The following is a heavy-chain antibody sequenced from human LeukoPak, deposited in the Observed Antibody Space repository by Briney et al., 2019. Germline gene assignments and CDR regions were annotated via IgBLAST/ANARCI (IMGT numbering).Heavy chain of an antibody. J-gene: IGHJ4*02. Sequence: SETLSLTCTVSGGSISSGDYYWSWIRQPPGKGLEWIGYIYYSGSTYYNPSLKSRVTISVDTSKNQFSLKLSSVTAADTAVYYCAREIFVATTSPYFDYWGQGTLVTVSS. CDR1: GGSISSGDYY. CDR2: IYYSGST. D-gene: IGHD5-12*01. CDR3: AREIFVATTSPYFDY. V-gene: IGHV4-30-4*01.